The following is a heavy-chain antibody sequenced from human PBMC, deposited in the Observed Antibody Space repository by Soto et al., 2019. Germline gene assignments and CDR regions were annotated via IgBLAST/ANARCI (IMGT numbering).Heavy chain of an antibody. J-gene: IGHJ6*03. CDR2: MNPNSGNT. CDR3: ARGDLDYIVATIPYYYYYYMDV. D-gene: IGHD5-12*01. V-gene: IGHV1-8*01. CDR1: GYTFTSYD. Sequence: ASVKVSCKASGYTFTSYDINWVRQATGQGLEWMGWMNPNSGNTGYAQKFQGRVTMTRNTSISTAYMELSSLRSEDTAVYYCARGDLDYIVATIPYYYYYYMDVWGKGTTVTVSS.